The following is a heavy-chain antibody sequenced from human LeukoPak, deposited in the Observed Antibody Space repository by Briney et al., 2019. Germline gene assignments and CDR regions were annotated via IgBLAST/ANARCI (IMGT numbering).Heavy chain of an antibody. CDR1: GFTFGDYA. Sequence: GSLRLSCTGSGFTFGDYAMSWFRQAPGKGLEWVGFIRSKAYGGTTGYAASVKGRFTISRDDSKSIAYLQMNSLETEDTAVYYCTRGKGDQGWYWGQGTLVTVSS. J-gene: IGHJ4*02. V-gene: IGHV3-49*03. CDR3: TRGKGDQGWY. D-gene: IGHD2-15*01. CDR2: IRSKAYGGTT.